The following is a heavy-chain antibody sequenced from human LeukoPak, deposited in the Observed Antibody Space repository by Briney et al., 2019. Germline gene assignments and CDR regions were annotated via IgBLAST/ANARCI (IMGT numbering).Heavy chain of an antibody. V-gene: IGHV3-48*01. CDR1: GFTFSSYS. J-gene: IGHJ4*02. Sequence: PGGSLRLSCVASGFTFSSYSMNWVRQAPGKGLEWVSHISSSTGTTIYYSDSVKGRFTISRDNAKNSLYLQMNSLRAEDTAVYYCAKPTRITIFSAFDYWGQGTLVTVSS. CDR3: AKPTRITIFSAFDY. D-gene: IGHD3-9*01. CDR2: ISSSTGTTI.